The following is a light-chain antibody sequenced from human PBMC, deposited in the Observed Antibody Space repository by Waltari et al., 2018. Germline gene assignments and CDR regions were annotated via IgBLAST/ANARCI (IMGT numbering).Light chain of an antibody. CDR3: SSYTTTSTYV. V-gene: IGLV2-14*03. CDR2: DVN. CDR1: SSDVGAYND. Sequence: QSALTQPASVSGSPGQSITISCAGNSSDVGAYNDVACYQQHSGKAPKLIISDVNNRPSGVSNRFSGSKSGNTASLIISGLQADDEADYYCSSYTTTSTYVFGTGTTVSVL. J-gene: IGLJ1*01.